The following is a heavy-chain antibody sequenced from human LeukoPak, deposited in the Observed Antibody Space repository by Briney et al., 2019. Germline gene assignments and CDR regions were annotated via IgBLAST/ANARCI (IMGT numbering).Heavy chain of an antibody. V-gene: IGHV3-20*04. CDR3: AKVLSLRHFDWVLYIDH. J-gene: IGHJ4*02. CDR2: INWNGGST. Sequence: GSLRLSCAASGFTFDDYGMSWVRQAPGKGLEWVSGINWNGGSTGYADSVKGRFTISRDNSKNTRYLQMNSLRAEDTAVYYCAKVLSLRHFDWVLYIDHWGQGTLVTVSS. D-gene: IGHD3-9*01. CDR1: GFTFDDYG.